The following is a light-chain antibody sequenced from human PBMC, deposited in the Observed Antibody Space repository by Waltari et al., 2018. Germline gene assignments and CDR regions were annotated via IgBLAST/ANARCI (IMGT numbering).Light chain of an antibody. CDR3: QQYDVSPLT. J-gene: IGKJ4*01. CDR1: QTIRTTY. V-gene: IGKV3-20*01. CDR2: GAF. Sequence: EIVLTQSPGTLSLSPGEGATLSCRTSQTIRTTYLAWYQQKPGQAPTLLIYGAFTRATCIPDRFTGSGSGTDFSLTISSLEPEDSATYYCQQYDVSPLTFGGGTKVEIK.